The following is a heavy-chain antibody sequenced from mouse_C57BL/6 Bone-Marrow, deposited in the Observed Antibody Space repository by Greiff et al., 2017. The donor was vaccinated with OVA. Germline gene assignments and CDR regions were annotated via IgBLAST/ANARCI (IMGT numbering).Heavy chain of an antibody. CDR2: IRNKANNHAT. Sequence: DVHLVESGGGLVQPGGSMKLSCAASGFTFSDAWMDWVRQSPEKGLEWVAEIRNKANNHATYYAESVKGRFTISRDDSKSSVYLQMNSLRAEDTGIYYGTRTGIYYDYSWFAYWGQGTLVTVSA. CDR1: GFTFSDAW. V-gene: IGHV6-6*01. J-gene: IGHJ3*01. CDR3: TRTGIYYDYSWFAY. D-gene: IGHD2-4*01.